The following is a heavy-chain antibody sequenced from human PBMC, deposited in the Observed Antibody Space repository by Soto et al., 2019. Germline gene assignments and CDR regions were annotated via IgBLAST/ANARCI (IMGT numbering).Heavy chain of an antibody. D-gene: IGHD6-19*01. J-gene: IGHJ4*02. CDR1: GGTFSSYT. CDR2: IIPILGIA. V-gene: IGHV1-69*02. CDR3: ARGGLGIAVAPSL. Sequence: QVQLVQSGAEVKKPGSSVKVSCKASGGTFSSYTISWVRQAPGQGLEWMGRIIPILGIANYAQKFQGRVTITAVKSTSTAYMELSSLRSEDTAVYYCARGGLGIAVAPSLWGQGTLVTVSS.